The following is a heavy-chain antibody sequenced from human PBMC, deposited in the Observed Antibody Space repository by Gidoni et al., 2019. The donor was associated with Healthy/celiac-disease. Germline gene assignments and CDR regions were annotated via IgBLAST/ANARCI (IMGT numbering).Heavy chain of an antibody. V-gene: IGHV3-21*01. CDR3: ARDNGYYYGMDV. CDR2: ISSSSSYI. D-gene: IGHD2-8*01. Sequence: EVQLVESGGGLVKPGGSLRLSCAASGCTFSSYSMNWVRQAPGKGLEWVSSISSSSSYIYYADSVKGRFTISRDNAKNSLYLQMNSLRAEDTAVYYCARDNGYYYGMDVWGQGTTVTVSS. J-gene: IGHJ6*02. CDR1: GCTFSSYS.